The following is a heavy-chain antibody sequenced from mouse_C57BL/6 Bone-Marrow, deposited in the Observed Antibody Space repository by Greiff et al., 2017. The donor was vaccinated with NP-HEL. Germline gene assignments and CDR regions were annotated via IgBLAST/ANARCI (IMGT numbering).Heavy chain of an antibody. J-gene: IGHJ1*03. D-gene: IGHD1-1*01. CDR2: INPCNGGT. V-gene: IGHV1-19*01. Sequence: VQLQQSGPVLVKPGASVKMSCKASGYTFTDYYMNWVKQSHGKSLEWIGVINPCNGGTSYNQKFKGKATLTVDKSSSTAYMELNSLTSEDSAVYYCARTFYYGSSYWYFDVWGTGTTVTVSS. CDR3: ARTFYYGSSYWYFDV. CDR1: GYTFTDYY.